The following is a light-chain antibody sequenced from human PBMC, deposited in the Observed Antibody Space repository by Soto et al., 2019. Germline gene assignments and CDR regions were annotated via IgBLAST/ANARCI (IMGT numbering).Light chain of an antibody. CDR2: KVS. CDR3: MQGSHWPHT. J-gene: IGKJ2*01. V-gene: IGKV2-30*01. CDR1: QSLVYSDADTC. Sequence: DVVMTQSPLSLPVTLGQPASISCRSSQSLVYSDADTCLNCFQQRPGQSPGLLVYKVSIRDSGVPDRFSGSGSGTDFTLRINRVEAEDVGVYCCMQGSHWPHTFGQGTKLEIK.